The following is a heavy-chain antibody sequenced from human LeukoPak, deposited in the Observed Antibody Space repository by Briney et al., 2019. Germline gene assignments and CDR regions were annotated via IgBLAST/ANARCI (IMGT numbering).Heavy chain of an antibody. Sequence: ASVKVSCKASGYTFTSYYMHWVRQAPGQGPEWMGIINPSGGNTSYAQKFQGRVTMTREMSTSTVYMELSSLRSEDTAVYYCARDSSRGMEWLLEHLNWFDPWGQGTLVTVSS. J-gene: IGHJ5*02. CDR1: GYTFTSYY. D-gene: IGHD3-3*01. V-gene: IGHV1-46*01. CDR2: INPSGGNT. CDR3: ARDSSRGMEWLLEHLNWFDP.